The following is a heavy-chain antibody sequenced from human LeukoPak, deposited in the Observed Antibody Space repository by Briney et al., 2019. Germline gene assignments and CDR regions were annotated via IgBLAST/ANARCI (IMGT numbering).Heavy chain of an antibody. CDR1: GGSISSSSYY. V-gene: IGHV4-39*01. D-gene: IGHD6-19*01. CDR3: ARGSSGWSYYFDY. J-gene: IGHJ4*02. CDR2: IYYSGST. Sequence: SETLSLTCTVSGGSISSSSYYWGWIRQPPGKGLEWIGSIYYSGSTYYNPSLKIRVTISVDTSKNQFSLKLSSVTAADTAVYYCARGSSGWSYYFDYWGQGTLVTVSS.